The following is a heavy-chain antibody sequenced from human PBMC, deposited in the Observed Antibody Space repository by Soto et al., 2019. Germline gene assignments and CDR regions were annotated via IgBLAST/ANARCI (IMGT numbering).Heavy chain of an antibody. V-gene: IGHV3-48*02. CDR3: AREGWPLLQTGMDV. D-gene: IGHD2-15*01. J-gene: IGHJ6*02. CDR1: AFTFRSYS. CDR2: ISSSNRTI. Sequence: GGSLRHSCAASAFTFRSYSMNWVRQAPGKGLEWVSYISSSNRTINYADSVKGRFIISRDNAKNSLYLQMHSLRDEDTAVYYCAREGWPLLQTGMDVWGQGTTVTVSS.